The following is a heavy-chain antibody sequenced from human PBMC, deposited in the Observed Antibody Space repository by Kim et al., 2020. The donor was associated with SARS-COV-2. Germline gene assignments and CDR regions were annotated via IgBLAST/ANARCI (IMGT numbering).Heavy chain of an antibody. J-gene: IGHJ6*02. D-gene: IGHD6-13*01. Sequence: YNPSLKSRVTISVDTSKNQFSLKLSSVTAADTALYYCNSRARYYYYGMDVWGQGTTVTVSS. CDR3: NSRARYYYYGMDV. V-gene: IGHV4-34*01.